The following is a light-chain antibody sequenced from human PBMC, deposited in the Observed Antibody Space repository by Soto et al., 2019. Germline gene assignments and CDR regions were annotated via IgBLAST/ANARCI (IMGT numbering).Light chain of an antibody. CDR2: AAS. J-gene: IGKJ1*01. V-gene: IGKV3-15*01. Sequence: EIVMTQSPATLSVSPGDRAALSCRASQSVSSYLAWYQQKPGQAPRLLIYAASTRAPGIPARFSGSGSGTDFTLTISSLQSEDFALYYCQQSVNWPQTFGQGTKVEIK. CDR3: QQSVNWPQT. CDR1: QSVSSY.